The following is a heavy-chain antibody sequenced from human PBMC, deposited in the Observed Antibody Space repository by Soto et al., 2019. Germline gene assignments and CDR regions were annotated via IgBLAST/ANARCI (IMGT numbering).Heavy chain of an antibody. CDR3: ARHVAYYYGSGSYDQHRPWFDP. J-gene: IGHJ5*02. CDR1: GDSISSYY. V-gene: IGHV4-59*08. D-gene: IGHD3-10*01. Sequence: SETLSLTCSVSGDSISSYYWSWFRQPPGKGLEWIGYTYYGGSANYNPSLESRVTFSVDASKNQFSLKLSSVTAADTAVYYCARHVAYYYGSGSYDQHRPWFDPWGQGTLVTVSS. CDR2: TYYGGSA.